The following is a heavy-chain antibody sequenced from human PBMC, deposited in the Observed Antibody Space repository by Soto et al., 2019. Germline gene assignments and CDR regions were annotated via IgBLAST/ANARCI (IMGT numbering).Heavy chain of an antibody. CDR3: ERGPPPYDISTYHYSYYYGLDG. D-gene: IGHD3-22*01. J-gene: IGHJ6*02. Sequence: QVQLVQSGAEVKKPGASVKVSCKASGYSFTGYYMQWVRQAPGQGLEWMGWINPNSGDTYYAQKFQGRVTLSRDTSISTAYIELSSLISGDTAAYYCERGPPPYDISTYHYSYYYGLDGWGQGTTVTGSS. CDR1: GYSFTGYY. CDR2: INPNSGDT. V-gene: IGHV1-2*02.